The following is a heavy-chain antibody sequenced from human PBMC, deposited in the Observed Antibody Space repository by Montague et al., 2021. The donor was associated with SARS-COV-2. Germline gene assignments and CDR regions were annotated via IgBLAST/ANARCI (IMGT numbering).Heavy chain of an antibody. CDR2: IYYSGST. D-gene: IGHD3-10*01. J-gene: IGHJ5*02. CDR3: ARARRGSGSGSYFDILVNWFDP. CDR1: GGSISSGGYY. Sequence: TLSLTCTVSGGSISSGGYYWSWIRQHPGKGLEWIGYIYYSGSTYYXPSLESRVTISVDTSKNQFSLKLSSVTAADTAVYYCARARRGSGSGSYFDILVNWFDPWGQGTLVTVSS. V-gene: IGHV4-31*03.